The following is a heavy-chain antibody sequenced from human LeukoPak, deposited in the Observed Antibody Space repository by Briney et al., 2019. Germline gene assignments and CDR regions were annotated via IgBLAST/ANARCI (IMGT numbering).Heavy chain of an antibody. Sequence: PGGSLRLSCAASGFTFSTYAMSWVRQAPGKGLEWVSGISTSGGSTYFADSVRGRFTISRDNSKNTLYLQMNSLRAEDTALYYCAKERSGGWPFDYWGHGTLVTVSS. CDR2: ISTSGGST. V-gene: IGHV3-23*01. CDR1: GFTFSTYA. CDR3: AKERSGGWPFDY. J-gene: IGHJ4*01. D-gene: IGHD6-19*01.